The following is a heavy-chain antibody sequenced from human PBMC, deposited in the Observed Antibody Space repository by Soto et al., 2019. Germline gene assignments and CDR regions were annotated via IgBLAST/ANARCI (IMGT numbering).Heavy chain of an antibody. V-gene: IGHV4-34*01. Sequence: SETLSLTCAVYGVSFSGYYWSWIRQPPGKGLEWIGEINHSGSTNYNPSLKSRVTISVDTSKNQFSLKLSSVTAADTAVYYCAREDTAMVTDYWGQGTLVTVSS. CDR2: INHSGST. D-gene: IGHD5-18*01. CDR3: AREDTAMVTDY. CDR1: GVSFSGYY. J-gene: IGHJ4*02.